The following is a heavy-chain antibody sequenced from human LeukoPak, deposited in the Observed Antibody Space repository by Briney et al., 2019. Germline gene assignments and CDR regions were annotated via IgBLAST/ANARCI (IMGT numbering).Heavy chain of an antibody. D-gene: IGHD6-19*01. CDR2: IYYSGST. J-gene: IGHJ6*02. V-gene: IGHV4-39*01. Sequence: PSETLSLTCTVSGGSISSSSYYWGWIRQPPGKGLEWIGSIYYSGSTYYNPSLKSRVTISVDTSKNQFSLKLSSVTAADAAVYYCARRGSSGWYRSDYYYGMDVWGQGTTVTVSS. CDR1: GGSISSSSYY. CDR3: ARRGSSGWYRSDYYYGMDV.